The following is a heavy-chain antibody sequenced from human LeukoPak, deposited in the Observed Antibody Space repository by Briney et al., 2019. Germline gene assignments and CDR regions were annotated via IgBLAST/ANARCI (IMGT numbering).Heavy chain of an antibody. J-gene: IGHJ4*02. Sequence: PGGSLGLSCAAAGFTLSEHYMDWVRQAPGKGLEWVARIRNKDNNDNTEYAASVKGRFTISRDDSKNSLFLQMNYLKTEDTAVYYCARAGDYYSTGDCWGQGTLVTVSS. CDR3: ARAGDYYSTGDC. CDR2: IRNKDNNDNT. CDR1: GFTLSEHY. D-gene: IGHD3-22*01. V-gene: IGHV3-72*01.